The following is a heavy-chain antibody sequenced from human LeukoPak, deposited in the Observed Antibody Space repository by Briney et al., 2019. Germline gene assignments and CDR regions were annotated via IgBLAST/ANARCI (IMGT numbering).Heavy chain of an antibody. CDR1: GGSISPYY. Sequence: PSETLSLTCSVSGGSISPYYWSWIRQPPGKGLEWTGYIYYSGSTYYNPSLKSRVTISVDTSKNQFSLKLSSVTAADTAVYYCASRSTIYSSSWYGSYWYFDLWGRGTLVTVSS. J-gene: IGHJ2*01. V-gene: IGHV4-59*04. CDR2: IYYSGST. CDR3: ASRSTIYSSSWYGSYWYFDL. D-gene: IGHD6-13*01.